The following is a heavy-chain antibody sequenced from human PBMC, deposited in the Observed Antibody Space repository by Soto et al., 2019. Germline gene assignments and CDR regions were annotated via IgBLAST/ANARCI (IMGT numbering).Heavy chain of an antibody. J-gene: IGHJ3*02. CDR3: AKVFYYYDSSGRDAFDI. Sequence: PGGSLRLSCAASGFTFSSYAVSWVRQAPGKGPEWISSISGSGSTIYYADSVKGRFTISRDNSKNTLYLQMSSLRAEDTAVYYCAKVFYYYDSSGRDAFDIWGQGTMVTVSS. CDR2: ISGSGSTI. D-gene: IGHD3-22*01. V-gene: IGHV3-23*01. CDR1: GFTFSSYA.